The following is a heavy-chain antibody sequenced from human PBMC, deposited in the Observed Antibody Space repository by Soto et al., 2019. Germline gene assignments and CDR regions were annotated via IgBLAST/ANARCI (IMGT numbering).Heavy chain of an antibody. J-gene: IGHJ4*02. D-gene: IGHD6-13*01. CDR2: ISTSGSTI. CDR3: ARELAAAGSFDY. CDR1: GFTFSRYE. V-gene: IGHV3-48*03. Sequence: VVSLRISCAASGFTFSRYEMNWVRQAPGKGLEWISYISTSGSTIYYADSVKGRFTISRDNAKNSLYLQMNSLRAEDTAVYYCARELAAAGSFDYWGQGTLVTVSS.